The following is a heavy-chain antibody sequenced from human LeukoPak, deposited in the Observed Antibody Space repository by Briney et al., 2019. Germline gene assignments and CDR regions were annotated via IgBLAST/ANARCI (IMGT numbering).Heavy chain of an antibody. CDR3: ARNRSVTTTPGFDH. J-gene: IGHJ4*02. D-gene: IGHD4-17*01. Sequence: PSETLPLTCAVSGYSIRSGDYWGWIRQSPGKGLEWIASIYHSGSTHYNPSLKSRVTISVDTSKNQFSLMLSSVTAADTAVYYCARNRSVTTTPGFDHWGQGTLVTVSS. CDR1: GYSIRSGDY. V-gene: IGHV4-38-2*01. CDR2: IYHSGST.